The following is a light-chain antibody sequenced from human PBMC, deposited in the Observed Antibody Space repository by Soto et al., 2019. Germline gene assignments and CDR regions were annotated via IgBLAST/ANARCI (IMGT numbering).Light chain of an antibody. CDR1: SSDVGGYKY. CDR2: EVG. J-gene: IGLJ3*02. Sequence: QSVLTQPASVSGSPGQSITISCSGTSSDVGGYKYVYWYQQHPGKAPKLMIYEVGNRPSGVSQRFSGSKSGNTASLTIFGLQAEDEADYYCSSYTSSSTLVFGGGTKLTVL. CDR3: SSYTSSSTLV. V-gene: IGLV2-14*01.